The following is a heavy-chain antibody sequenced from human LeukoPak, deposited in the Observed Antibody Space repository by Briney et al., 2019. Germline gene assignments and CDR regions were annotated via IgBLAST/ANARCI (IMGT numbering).Heavy chain of an antibody. D-gene: IGHD2-15*01. CDR1: GGSISSGGYY. CDR2: IYYSGST. V-gene: IGHV4-31*03. Sequence: SETLSLTCTVSGGSISSGGYYWSWIRQHPGKGLGWIGYIYYSGSTYYNPSLKSRVTISVDTSKNQFSLKLSSVTAADTAVYYCAAWRYSYYFDYWGQGTLVTVSS. CDR3: AAWRYSYYFDY. J-gene: IGHJ4*02.